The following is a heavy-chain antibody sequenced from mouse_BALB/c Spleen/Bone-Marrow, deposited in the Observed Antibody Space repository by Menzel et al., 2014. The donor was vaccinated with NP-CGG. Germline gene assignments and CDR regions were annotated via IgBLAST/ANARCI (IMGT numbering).Heavy chain of an antibody. Sequence: VLVQQSGAELVKPGASVKLSCTASGFNIKDAYMHWMKQRPEQGLEWIGRIAPGNGNTQYDPKFQGKATITADTSSNTAYLHLISLTSEDTAVYYCVRSPGEMNYWGQGTLVTVS. CDR2: IAPGNGNT. CDR3: VRSPGEMNY. V-gene: IGHV14-3*02. J-gene: IGHJ3*01. CDR1: GFNIKDAY.